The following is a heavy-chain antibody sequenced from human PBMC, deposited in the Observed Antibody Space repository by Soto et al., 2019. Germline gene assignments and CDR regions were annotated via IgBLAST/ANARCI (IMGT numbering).Heavy chain of an antibody. CDR1: GGSISSYY. Sequence: ASETLSLTCTVSGGSISSYYWSWIRQPPGKGLEWIGYIYYNGSTNYNPSLKSRVTISVDTSKNQFSLKLSSVTAADTAVYYCARLGDYGDYRYYYYYMDVWGKGTTVTVSS. D-gene: IGHD4-17*01. CDR2: IYYNGST. CDR3: ARLGDYGDYRYYYYYMDV. V-gene: IGHV4-59*08. J-gene: IGHJ6*03.